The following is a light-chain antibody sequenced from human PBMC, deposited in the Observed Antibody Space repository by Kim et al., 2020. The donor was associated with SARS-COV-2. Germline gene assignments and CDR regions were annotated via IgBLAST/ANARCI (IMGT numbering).Light chain of an antibody. CDR3: SSYTSSSTRV. CDR2: DVR. CDR1: SSDVGGDND. Sequence: GQWITIAGTGTSSDVGGDNDVSWYQQHPGKAPKLMIYDVRNRPSGVSNRFSGAKSGNTASLTISGLQAEDEADYYCSSYTSSSTRVFGTGTKVTVL. V-gene: IGLV2-14*03. J-gene: IGLJ1*01.